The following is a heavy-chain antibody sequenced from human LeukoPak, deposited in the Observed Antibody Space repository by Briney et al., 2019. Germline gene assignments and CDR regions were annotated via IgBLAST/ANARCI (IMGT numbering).Heavy chain of an antibody. J-gene: IGHJ5*02. V-gene: IGHV4-34*01. CDR2: INHSGST. D-gene: IGHD6-6*01. CDR1: GGSFSGYY. CDR3: ARVGGSIAARPILAWFDP. Sequence: SETLSLTCAVYGGSFSGYYWSWIRQPPGKGLEWIGEINHSGSTNYNPSLKSRVTISVDTSKNQFSLKLSSVTAADTAVYYCARVGGSIAARPILAWFDPWGQGTLVTVSS.